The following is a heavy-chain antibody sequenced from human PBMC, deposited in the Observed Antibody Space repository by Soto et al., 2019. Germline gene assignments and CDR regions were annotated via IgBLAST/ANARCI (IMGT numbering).Heavy chain of an antibody. D-gene: IGHD2-15*01. Sequence: EGQLVESGGGLVQPGGSLRLSCAASGFTFSYYDFHWVRQATGKGLEWVSAIGAVDDTYYPDSVKGRFTISRDIAKNSLYLQMNILRAEDTAVYYCAREQQLGGWDALDIWGRGTVVTVSS. CDR2: IGAVDDT. J-gene: IGHJ3*02. V-gene: IGHV3-13*01. CDR3: AREQQLGGWDALDI. CDR1: GFTFSYYD.